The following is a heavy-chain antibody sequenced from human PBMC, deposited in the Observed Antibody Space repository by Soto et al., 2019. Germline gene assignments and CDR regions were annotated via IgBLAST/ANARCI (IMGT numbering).Heavy chain of an antibody. Sequence: RASVKVSCKASGGTFSSYAISWVRQAPGQGLEWMGGIIPIFGTANYAQKFQGRVTITADKSTSTAYMELSSLRSEDTAVYYCARDQYYYDSSGYLGAFDIWGQGTMVTVSS. CDR2: IIPIFGTA. CDR3: ARDQYYYDSSGYLGAFDI. J-gene: IGHJ3*02. D-gene: IGHD3-22*01. CDR1: GGTFSSYA. V-gene: IGHV1-69*06.